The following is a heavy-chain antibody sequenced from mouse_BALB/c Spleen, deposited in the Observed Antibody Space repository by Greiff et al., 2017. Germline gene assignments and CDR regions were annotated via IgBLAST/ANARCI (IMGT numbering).Heavy chain of an antibody. CDR3: APYDYYAMDY. V-gene: IGHV5-9-1*01. J-gene: IGHJ4*01. D-gene: IGHD2-10*02. CDR1: GFTFSSYA. CDR2: ISSGGSYT. Sequence: EVMLVESGGGLVKPGGSLKLSCAASGFTFSSYAMSWVRQTPEKRLEWVATISSGGSYTYYPDSVKGRFTISRDNAKNTLYLQMSSLRSEDTAMYYCAPYDYYAMDYWGQGTSVTVSS.